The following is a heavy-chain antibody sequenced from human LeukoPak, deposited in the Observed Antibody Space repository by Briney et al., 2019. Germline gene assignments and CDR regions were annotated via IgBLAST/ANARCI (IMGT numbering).Heavy chain of an antibody. D-gene: IGHD3-16*02. CDR2: IYYSGST. CDR1: GGSISSYY. CDR3: ARASHYDYVWGSYRPEGPFDY. Sequence: PSETLSLTCTVSGGSISSYYWSWIRQPPGKGLEWIGYIYYSGSTNYNPSLKSRVTISVDTSKNQFSLKLSSVTAADTAVYYCARASHYDYVWGSYRPEGPFDYWGQGTLVTVSS. J-gene: IGHJ4*02. V-gene: IGHV4-59*01.